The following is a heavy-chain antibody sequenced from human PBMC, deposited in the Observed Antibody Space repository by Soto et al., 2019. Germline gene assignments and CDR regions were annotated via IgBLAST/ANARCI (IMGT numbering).Heavy chain of an antibody. CDR1: GFTFSSYS. J-gene: IGHJ4*02. CDR3: AREPGYKRNHNYGIEF. CDR2: ISSANAYI. V-gene: IGHV3-21*01. Sequence: GGSLRLSCVASGFTFSSYSVNWVRQAPGMGLEWVSSISSANAYIYYADSVKGRFTISRDNAKNSLFLQMSSLRAEDTAIYYCAREPGYKRNHNYGIEFWGQGTLVTVSS. D-gene: IGHD1-20*01.